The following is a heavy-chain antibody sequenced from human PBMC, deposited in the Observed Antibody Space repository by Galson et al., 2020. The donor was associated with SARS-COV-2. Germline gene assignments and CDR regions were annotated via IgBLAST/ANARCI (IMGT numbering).Heavy chain of an antibody. D-gene: IGHD3-22*01. V-gene: IGHV3-74*01. Sequence: GSLRLSCAASGFSFSDYWMHWVRQAPGKGLVWVSRINSYGNSTNYADSVRGRFTVSRDNAKNVLYLQMNSLRAEDTAVYYCTRHSSGDYWGQGTLVTVSP. CDR3: TRHSSGDY. CDR2: INSYGNST. J-gene: IGHJ4*02. CDR1: GFSFSDYW.